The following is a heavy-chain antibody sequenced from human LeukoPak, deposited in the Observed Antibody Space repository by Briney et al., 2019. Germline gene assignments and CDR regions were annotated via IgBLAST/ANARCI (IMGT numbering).Heavy chain of an antibody. V-gene: IGHV4-34*01. J-gene: IGHJ4*02. CDR2: INHSGST. Sequence: SETLSLTCAVYGGSFSGYYWSWIRQPPGMGLEWIGEINHSGSTNYNPSLKSRVTISVDTSKNQFSLKLSSVTAADTAVYYCASQFTGDYYDSSGLEYWGQGTLVTVSS. D-gene: IGHD3-22*01. CDR3: ASQFTGDYYDSSGLEY. CDR1: GGSFSGYY.